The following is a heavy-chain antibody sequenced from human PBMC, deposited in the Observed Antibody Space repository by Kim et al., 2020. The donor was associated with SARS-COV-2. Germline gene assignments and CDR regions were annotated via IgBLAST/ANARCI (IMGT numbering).Heavy chain of an antibody. J-gene: IGHJ6*02. D-gene: IGHD3-10*01. CDR3: AAGYSHTPASLWFGENPHYYYYGMDI. CDR2: IVVGSGNT. CDR1: GFTFTSSA. Sequence: SVKVSCKASGFTFTSSAVQWVRQARGQRLEWIGWIVVGSGNTNYAQKFQERVTITRDMSTSTAYMELSSLRSEDTAVYYCAAGYSHTPASLWFGENPHYYYYGMDIWGQGTTVTVSS. V-gene: IGHV1-58*01.